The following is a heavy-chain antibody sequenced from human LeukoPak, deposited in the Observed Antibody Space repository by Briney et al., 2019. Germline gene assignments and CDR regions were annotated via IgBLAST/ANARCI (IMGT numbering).Heavy chain of an antibody. CDR1: TLTVKNTY. CDR3: VGEDKY. D-gene: IGHD2-15*01. Sequence: GGSLRLSCAAYTLTVKNTYMPWVRQAPGKGLEWVSVIYSGGGTNYADSLKGRFSISRDNSKNTLYLQNNSLRAEDTAVYYCVGEDKYWGQGTLVTVSS. V-gene: IGHV3-53*01. J-gene: IGHJ4*02. CDR2: IYSGGGT.